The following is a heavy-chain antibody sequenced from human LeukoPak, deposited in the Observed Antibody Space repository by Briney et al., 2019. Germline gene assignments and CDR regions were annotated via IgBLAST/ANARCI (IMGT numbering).Heavy chain of an antibody. CDR1: GVSISSFY. J-gene: IGHJ4*02. CDR3: ATGLRWSDY. D-gene: IGHD4-23*01. V-gene: IGHV4-59*01. CDR2: IYYSGNT. Sequence: SETLSLTCTVSGVSISSFYWTWIRQPPGKGLEWIGNIYYSGNTNYNPSLKSRVIISVDTSKTQFSLKLSSVTAADTAVYYCATGLRWSDYWGQGTLVTVSS.